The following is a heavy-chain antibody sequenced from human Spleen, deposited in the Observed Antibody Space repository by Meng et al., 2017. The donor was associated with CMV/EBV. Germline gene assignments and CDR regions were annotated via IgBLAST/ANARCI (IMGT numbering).Heavy chain of an antibody. CDR1: GYSLSGYY. Sequence: ASVKVSCKASGYSLSGYYMHWVRQAPGQGLEWMGIINPSGGSTNYAQKFQGRVTMTRDTSTSIVYMELSGLRPEDTAVYYCARKSITFRILDHWGQGSLVTVSS. CDR2: INPSGGST. J-gene: IGHJ4*02. CDR3: ARKSITFRILDH. D-gene: IGHD1-14*01. V-gene: IGHV1-46*01.